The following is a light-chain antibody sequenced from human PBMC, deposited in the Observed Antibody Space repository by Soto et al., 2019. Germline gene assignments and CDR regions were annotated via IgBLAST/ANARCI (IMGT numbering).Light chain of an antibody. CDR1: NSDVGGYNF. J-gene: IGLJ3*02. V-gene: IGLV2-11*01. CDR3: CSYTASDIWV. Sequence: QSALTQPRSASGSPGQSVTISCTGTNSDVGGYNFVSWYQQLPGKAPKLMISAVSQRPSGVPDRFSGSKSGNTASLTISGLQADDEADYFCCSYTASDIWVFGGGTQLTVL. CDR2: AVS.